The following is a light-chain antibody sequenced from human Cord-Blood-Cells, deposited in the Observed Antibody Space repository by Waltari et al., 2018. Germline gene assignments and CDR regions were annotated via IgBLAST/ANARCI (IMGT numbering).Light chain of an antibody. CDR3: SSYTSSSTWV. J-gene: IGLJ3*02. CDR1: SSDVGGYNY. CDR2: DVS. Sequence: QSALTQPASVSGSPGQSITISCTGTSSDVGGYNYVSWYQQHPGKAPKLMIYDVSNRPSGVSKRFSGSKSRNTASLTISGLQAEDEADYYCSSYTSSSTWVFGGGTKLTVL. V-gene: IGLV2-14*01.